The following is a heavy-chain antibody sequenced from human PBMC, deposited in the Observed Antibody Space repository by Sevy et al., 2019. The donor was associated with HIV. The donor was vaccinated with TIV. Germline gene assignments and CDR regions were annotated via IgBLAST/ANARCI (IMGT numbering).Heavy chain of an antibody. Sequence: GGSLRLSCAASGFTFSSYWMSWVRQAPGKGLEWVANIKQDGSEKYYVDSVKGRFTISRDNAKNSRYLQMNSLRAEDTAVYYCAREVRGIVVVPAAIGGEYYGMDVWGQGTTVTVSS. CDR3: AREVRGIVVVPAAIGGEYYGMDV. V-gene: IGHV3-7*01. CDR1: GFTFSSYW. J-gene: IGHJ6*02. D-gene: IGHD2-2*02. CDR2: IKQDGSEK.